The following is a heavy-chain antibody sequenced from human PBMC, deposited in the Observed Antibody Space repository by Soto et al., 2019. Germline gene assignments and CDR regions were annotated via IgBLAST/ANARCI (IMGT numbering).Heavy chain of an antibody. V-gene: IGHV1-69*13. CDR1: RGTFSSSA. J-gene: IGHJ5*02. CDR2: SIPSFGTA. CDR3: ASGCSGGSCYFWFDP. D-gene: IGHD2-15*01. Sequence: ASVKGSCKASRGTFSSSALRWGREAPVQGLECMGGSIPSFGTANYAQRFQGRVSITADEGTSTAYMELSSVRSEDTAVYYCASGCSGGSCYFWFDPWGHGALVTVSS.